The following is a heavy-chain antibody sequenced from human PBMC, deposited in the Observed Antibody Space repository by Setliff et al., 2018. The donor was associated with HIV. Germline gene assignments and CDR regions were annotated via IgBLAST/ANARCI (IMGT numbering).Heavy chain of an antibody. J-gene: IGHJ4*02. V-gene: IGHV4-4*07. CDR2: IYVNGKA. CDR1: GASMNSYY. CDR3: ARLRLTTMMVVDFFDL. D-gene: IGHD2-21*01. Sequence: SETLSLTCTISGASMNSYYWSWVRQSAGQELEWIGRIYVNGKANYNPSLKSRVTMSVGKSKSQFSLRLRSVTAADTAVYYCARLRLTTMMVVDFFDLWGQGTLVTVSS.